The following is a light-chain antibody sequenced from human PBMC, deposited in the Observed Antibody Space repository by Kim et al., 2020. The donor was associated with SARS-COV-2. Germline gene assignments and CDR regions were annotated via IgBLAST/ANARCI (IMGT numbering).Light chain of an antibody. CDR2: DAS. Sequence: EIVLTQSPGTLSLSPGERATLSCRASQSVSSSYLAWYQQKPGQAPRLLIYDASNRATGIPDRFSGSGSGTDFTLTISRLEPEDFAVYYCQQYGSSRTFGQGTKVEI. J-gene: IGKJ1*01. V-gene: IGKV3-20*01. CDR3: QQYGSSRT. CDR1: QSVSSSY.